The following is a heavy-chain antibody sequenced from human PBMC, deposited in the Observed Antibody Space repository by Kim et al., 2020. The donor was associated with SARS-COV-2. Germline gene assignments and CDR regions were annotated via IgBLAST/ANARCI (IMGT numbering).Heavy chain of an antibody. V-gene: IGHV1-2*02. CDR1: GYTFTGYY. D-gene: IGHD2-2*01. CDR2: INPNSGGT. CDR3: ATTDCSSTSCYVGWFDP. J-gene: IGHJ5*02. Sequence: ASVKVSCKASGYTFTGYYMHWVRQAPGQGLEWMGWINPNSGGTNYAQKFQGRVTMTRDTSISTAYMELSRLRSDDTAVYYCATTDCSSTSCYVGWFDPWGQGTLVTVSS.